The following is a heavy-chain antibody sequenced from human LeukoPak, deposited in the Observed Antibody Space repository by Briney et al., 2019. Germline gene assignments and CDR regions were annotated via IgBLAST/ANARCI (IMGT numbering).Heavy chain of an antibody. CDR3: ARTIAAATKSNYYMDV. J-gene: IGHJ6*03. CDR2: INHSGST. CDR1: GGSFSGYY. D-gene: IGHD6-13*01. V-gene: IGHV4-34*01. Sequence: SETLSLTCAVYGGSFSGYYWSWIRQPPGKGLEWIGEINHSGSTNYNPSLKSRVTISVDTSKNQFSLKLSSVTAADTAVYYCARTIAAATKSNYYMDVWGKGTTVTVSS.